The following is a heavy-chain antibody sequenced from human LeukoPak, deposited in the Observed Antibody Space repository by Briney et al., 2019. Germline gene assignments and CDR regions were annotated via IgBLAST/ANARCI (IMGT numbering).Heavy chain of an antibody. CDR1: GGSISSYY. CDR3: ARDGGDGWFDP. J-gene: IGHJ5*02. D-gene: IGHD3-10*01. Sequence: SETLSLTCTVSGGSISSYYWNWLRQPAGKGLEWIGRISSRGNTNYNPSLKSRLTMSVDTSKNQFSLKLTSVTAADTAVYYCARDGGDGWFDPWGQGSLVTVSS. V-gene: IGHV4-4*07. CDR2: ISSRGNT.